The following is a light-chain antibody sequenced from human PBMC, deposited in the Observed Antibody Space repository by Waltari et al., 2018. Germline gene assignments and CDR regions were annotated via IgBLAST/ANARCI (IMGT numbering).Light chain of an antibody. V-gene: IGLV3-21*02. J-gene: IGLJ2*01. CDR3: QVWDTTSDRVV. CDR1: NVGSKS. Sequence: SYVLTQPPSASVATGETARITCGGDNVGSKSVNWYQQKPGQAPLLVVYDDSARPSGIPDRFSASNSGNTATLTISRVENGDEADYYCQVWDTTSDRVVFGGGTKLTVL. CDR2: DDS.